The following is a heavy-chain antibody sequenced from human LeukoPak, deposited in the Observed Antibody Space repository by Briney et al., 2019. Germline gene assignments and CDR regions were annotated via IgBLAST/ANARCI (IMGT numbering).Heavy chain of an antibody. V-gene: IGHV4-59*08. J-gene: IGHJ3*02. CDR3: ARHESTSSNAFDI. CDR1: GGSMSRYY. D-gene: IGHD6-6*01. Sequence: PETLSLTCTVSGGSMSRYYWSWIRQPPGKGLEWIGYIYYSGSTNYSPSLKSRVIISVDTSKKQFSLKLSSVTAADTAVYYCARHESTSSNAFDIWGQGTMVTVSS. CDR2: IYYSGST.